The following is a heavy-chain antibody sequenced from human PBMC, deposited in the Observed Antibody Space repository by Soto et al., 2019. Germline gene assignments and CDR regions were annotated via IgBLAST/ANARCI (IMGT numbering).Heavy chain of an antibody. CDR2: IYHSGST. CDR3: ARAGVVGATALDY. CDR1: GGSISSGGYY. Sequence: SETLSLTCTVSGGSISSGGYYWSWIRQPPGKGLEWIGYIYHSGSTYSNPSLKSRVTISVDWSKNQFSLKLSSVTAADTAVYYCARAGVVGATALDYWGQGTLVTVSS. V-gene: IGHV4-30-2*01. D-gene: IGHD1-26*01. J-gene: IGHJ4*02.